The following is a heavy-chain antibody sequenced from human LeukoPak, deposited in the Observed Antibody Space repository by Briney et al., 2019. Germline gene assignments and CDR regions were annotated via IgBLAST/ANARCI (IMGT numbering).Heavy chain of an antibody. CDR2: ISGSGGST. CDR3: AKLKTIFGVVIDY. CDR1: GFTFSSYA. J-gene: IGHJ4*02. Sequence: PGGSLRLSCAASGFTFSSYAMSWVRQAPGKGLEWFSAISGSGGSTYYADSVKGRFTISRDNSKNTLYLQMNSLRAEDTAVYYCAKLKTIFGVVIDYWGQGTLVTVSS. D-gene: IGHD3-3*01. V-gene: IGHV3-23*01.